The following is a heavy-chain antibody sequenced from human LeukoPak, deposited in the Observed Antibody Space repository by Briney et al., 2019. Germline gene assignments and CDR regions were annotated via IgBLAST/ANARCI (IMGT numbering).Heavy chain of an antibody. J-gene: IGHJ4*02. V-gene: IGHV3-48*03. Sequence: GSLRLSCAASGFTFSSYEMNWVRQAPGKGLEWVSYISSSGSTIYYADSVKGRFTISRDNAKNSLYLQMNSLRAEDTAVYYCARVRDGYNYYFDYWGQGTLVTVSS. CDR3: ARVRDGYNYYFDY. CDR1: GFTFSSYE. D-gene: IGHD5-24*01. CDR2: ISSSGSTI.